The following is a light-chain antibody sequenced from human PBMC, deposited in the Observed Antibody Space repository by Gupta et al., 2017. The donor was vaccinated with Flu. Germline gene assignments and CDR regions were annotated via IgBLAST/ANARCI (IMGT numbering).Light chain of an antibody. CDR3: QQEKNCPFT. V-gene: IGKV3-15*01. CDR1: QSVSSC. J-gene: IGKJ3*01. CDR2: GAS. Sequence: RVMTQSPATLSVSTGERVTLYCRASQSVSSCLEWYQQKPGQAPILLIYGASTRATGFPARFSGSGAGTEFTLTISSLQSEDFAVYYCQQEKNCPFTVGHGTNVDIK.